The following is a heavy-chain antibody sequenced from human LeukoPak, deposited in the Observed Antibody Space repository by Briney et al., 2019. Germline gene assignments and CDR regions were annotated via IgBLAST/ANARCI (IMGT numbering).Heavy chain of an antibody. D-gene: IGHD2-2*01. Sequence: GGSLRLSCAASGFTFSSYSMNWVRQAPGKGLEWVSSISSSSSHIYYADSVKGRFTISRDNAKSTLYLQMNSLRAEDTAVYYCASLDVEPAADYWGQGTLVTVSS. CDR2: ISSSSSHI. CDR3: ASLDVEPAADY. J-gene: IGHJ4*02. V-gene: IGHV3-21*01. CDR1: GFTFSSYS.